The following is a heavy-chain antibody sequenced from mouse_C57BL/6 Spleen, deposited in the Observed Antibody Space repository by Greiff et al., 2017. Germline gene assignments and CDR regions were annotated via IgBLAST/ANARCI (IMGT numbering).Heavy chain of an antibody. J-gene: IGHJ1*03. V-gene: IGHV1-52*01. CDR1: GYTFTSYW. CDR3: ARYYYGNWYFDV. D-gene: IGHD1-1*01. Sequence: VQLQQPGAELVRPGSSVKLSCKASGYTFTSYWMHWVKQRPIQGLEWIGNIDPSDSETHYNQKFKDKATLTVDKSSSTAYMQLSSLTSEDSAVYYCARYYYGNWYFDVWGTGTTVTVSA. CDR2: IDPSDSET.